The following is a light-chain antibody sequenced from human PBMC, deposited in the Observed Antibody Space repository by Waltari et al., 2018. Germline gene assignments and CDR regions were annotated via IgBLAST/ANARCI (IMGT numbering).Light chain of an antibody. V-gene: IGKV3-20*01. CDR3: QNHEKLPAT. CDR1: QSVSGF. CDR2: HAS. Sequence: IVLTQSPGTLSLSPGDRATLACRASQSVSGFLAWYQQKPGQAPRLLIYHASNRATGIPDRFSGSGSGTDFSLTISRLEPEDFAVYYCQNHEKLPATFGQGTKVEI. J-gene: IGKJ1*01.